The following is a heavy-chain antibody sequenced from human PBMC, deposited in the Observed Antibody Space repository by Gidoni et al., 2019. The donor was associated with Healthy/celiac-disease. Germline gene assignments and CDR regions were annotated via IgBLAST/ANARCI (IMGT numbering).Heavy chain of an antibody. Sequence: ELQLLESGGDLVQPGGYLRAYCADCGFAFSTFAMSWDRQGPGKGLDWVSALSGSGGRTDYADSVKGRFTISRDNAKNTRYLQMNSLRAEDTAVYDCAKRSGGATGVCDYWGQGTLVTVSS. CDR1: GFAFSTFA. CDR2: LSGSGGRT. V-gene: IGHV3-23*01. J-gene: IGHJ4*02. CDR3: AKRSGGATGVCDY. D-gene: IGHD1-26*01.